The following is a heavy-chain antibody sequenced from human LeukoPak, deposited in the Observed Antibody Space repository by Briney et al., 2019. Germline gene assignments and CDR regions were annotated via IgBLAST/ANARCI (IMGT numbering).Heavy chain of an antibody. CDR1: GFTFSSQD. J-gene: IGHJ4*02. V-gene: IGHV3-21*06. CDR3: VKNGWLDY. Sequence: GGSLRLSCAASGFTFSSQDMNWARQAPGKGLEWVAYISTSGDSTKYADSVEGRFTISRDNAENSLYLLMNSLRVEDTAVYYCVKNGWLDYWGQGVLVTVSS. CDR2: ISTSGDST. D-gene: IGHD6-19*01.